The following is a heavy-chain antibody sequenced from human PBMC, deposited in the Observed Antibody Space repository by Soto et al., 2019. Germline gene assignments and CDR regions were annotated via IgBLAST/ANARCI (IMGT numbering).Heavy chain of an antibody. CDR3: ARDDGVGGASLPFDY. CDR1: GFTFSSYG. D-gene: IGHD2-15*01. CDR2: IWYDGSNK. Sequence: SGGSLRLSCAASGFTFSSYGMHWVRQAPGKGLEWVAVIWYDGSNKYYADSVKGRFTISRDNSKNTLYLQMNSLRAEDTAVYYCARDDGVGGASLPFDYWGQGTLVTV. J-gene: IGHJ4*02. V-gene: IGHV3-33*01.